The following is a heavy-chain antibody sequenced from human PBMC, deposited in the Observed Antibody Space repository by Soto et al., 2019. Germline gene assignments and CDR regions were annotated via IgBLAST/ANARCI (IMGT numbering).Heavy chain of an antibody. V-gene: IGHV4-59*01. Sequence: SETLSLTCTVSGGSISSYYWSWIRQPPGKGLEWIGYIYYSGSTNYNPSLKSRVTISVDTSKNQFSLKLSSVTAADTAVYYCARGVDTAMALDYWGQGTLVTVSS. J-gene: IGHJ4*02. CDR1: GGSISSYY. CDR3: ARGVDTAMALDY. CDR2: IYYSGST. D-gene: IGHD5-18*01.